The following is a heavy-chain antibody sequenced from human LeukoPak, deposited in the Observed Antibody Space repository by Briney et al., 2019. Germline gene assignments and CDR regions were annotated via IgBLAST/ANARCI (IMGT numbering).Heavy chain of an antibody. D-gene: IGHD2-2*01. CDR1: GGSISSYY. V-gene: IGHV4-59*08. CDR3: ARHRSTSCYGCAFDI. CDR2: IYYSGST. J-gene: IGHJ3*02. Sequence: SETLSLTCTVAGGSISSYYCSCIRQPPAQALEWIGSIYYSGSTNYNPSLKSRVTISVDTSKNQFSLKLSSVTAADTAVYYCARHRSTSCYGCAFDIWGQGTMVTVSS.